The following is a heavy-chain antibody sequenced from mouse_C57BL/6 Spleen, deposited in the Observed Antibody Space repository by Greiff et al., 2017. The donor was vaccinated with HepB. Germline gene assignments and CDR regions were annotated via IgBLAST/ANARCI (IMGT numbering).Heavy chain of an antibody. V-gene: IGHV1-22*01. CDR1: GYTFTDYN. D-gene: IGHD2-10*01. J-gene: IGHJ4*01. CDR2: INPNNGGT. Sequence: EVQLQQSGPELVKPGASVKMSCKASGYTFTDYNMHWVKQSHGKSLEWIGYINPNNGGTSYNQKFKGKATLTVNKSSSTAYLAPRSLTSEESAVYYSASGLLGARDYWGQGTSVTVSS. CDR3: ASGLLGARDY.